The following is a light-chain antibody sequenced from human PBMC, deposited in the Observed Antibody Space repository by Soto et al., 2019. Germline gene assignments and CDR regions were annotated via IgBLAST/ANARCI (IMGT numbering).Light chain of an antibody. CDR2: DVS. CDR1: SSDVGGYNY. V-gene: IGLV2-14*01. CDR3: SSYTSSSTLYV. J-gene: IGLJ1*01. Sequence: QSALTQPASVSGSPGQSITISCTGTSSDVGGYNYVSWYQQHPGKAPKLMIYDVSNRPSGVSNRFSGSKSGNTASLTISGLHSEDEADYYCSSYTSSSTLYVSGTGTKVTVL.